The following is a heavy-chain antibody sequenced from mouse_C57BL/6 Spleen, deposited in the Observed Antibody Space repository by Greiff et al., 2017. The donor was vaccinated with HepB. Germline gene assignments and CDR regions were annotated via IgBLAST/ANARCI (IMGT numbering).Heavy chain of an antibody. J-gene: IGHJ4*01. CDR3: ARSGLPYYAMDY. Sequence: VQLQQPGAELVRPGSSVKLSCKASGYTFTSYWMVWVKQRPGQGLEWIGNIYPSDSETHYNQKFKDKATLTVDKSSSTAYMQLSSLTSEDSAVYYCARSGLPYYAMDYWGQGTSVTVSS. CDR2: IYPSDSET. V-gene: IGHV1-61*01. D-gene: IGHD3-1*01. CDR1: GYTFTSYW.